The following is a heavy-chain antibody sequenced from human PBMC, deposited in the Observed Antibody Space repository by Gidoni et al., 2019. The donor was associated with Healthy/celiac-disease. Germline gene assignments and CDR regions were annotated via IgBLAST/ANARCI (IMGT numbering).Heavy chain of an antibody. V-gene: IGHV3-48*02. Sequence: EVQLVASGGGLVQPGGSLRLSCSASGFTFSCYSMNWVRQAPGKGLEGVSYISSSSSTIYYADAVKGRFTISRDNAKNSLYLQMNSLRDEDTAVYYCARAIDYGDFFDYWGQGTLVTVSS. D-gene: IGHD4-17*01. CDR1: GFTFSCYS. J-gene: IGHJ4*02. CDR2: ISSSSSTI. CDR3: ARAIDYGDFFDY.